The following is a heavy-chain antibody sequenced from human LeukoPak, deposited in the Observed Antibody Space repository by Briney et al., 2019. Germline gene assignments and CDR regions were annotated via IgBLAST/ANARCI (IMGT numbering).Heavy chain of an antibody. J-gene: IGHJ4*02. CDR1: GFTFSNYA. CDR3: ATAAGADFFDY. Sequence: GGSLRLSCVASGFTFSNYAVSWVRQAPGMGLEWVSAISGSGGTTDYADSVKGRFTISRDNSKNTLYLQMNSLRAEDTAVYYCATAAGADFFDYWGQGTLVTVSS. V-gene: IGHV3-23*01. D-gene: IGHD3-3*01. CDR2: ISGSGGTT.